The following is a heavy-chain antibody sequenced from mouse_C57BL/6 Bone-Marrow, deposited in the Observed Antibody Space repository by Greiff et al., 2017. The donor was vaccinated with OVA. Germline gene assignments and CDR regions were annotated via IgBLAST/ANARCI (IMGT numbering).Heavy chain of an antibody. CDR1: GYSITSCYY. CDR2: ISYDGSN. V-gene: IGHV3-6*01. D-gene: IGHD1-1*01. J-gene: IGHJ3*01. CDR3: ARALITTVEFAY. Sequence: EVKLQESGPGLVKPSQSLSLTCSVTGYSITSCYYWNWIRQFPGNKLEWMGYISYDGSNNYNPSLKNRISITRDTSKNQFFLKLNSVTTEDTATYYCARALITTVEFAYWGQGTLVTVSA.